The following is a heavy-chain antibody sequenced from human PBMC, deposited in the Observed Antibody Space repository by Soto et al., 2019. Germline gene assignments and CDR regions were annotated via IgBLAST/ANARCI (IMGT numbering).Heavy chain of an antibody. D-gene: IGHD2-15*01. CDR2: IKSRALGGTT. J-gene: IGHJ4*01. CDR1: GFPFSNAW. V-gene: IGHV3-15*07. CDR3: TTDSYGSMVVVCFDL. Sequence: GGSLRLSCSGSGFPFSNAWINWVRHVPGKGLEWVGRIKSRALGGTTDFAAHIRGRFAITRDDSRNVAYMQMNSLHTEDTAIFYCTTDSYGSMVVVCFDLGGNGPRVTVPS.